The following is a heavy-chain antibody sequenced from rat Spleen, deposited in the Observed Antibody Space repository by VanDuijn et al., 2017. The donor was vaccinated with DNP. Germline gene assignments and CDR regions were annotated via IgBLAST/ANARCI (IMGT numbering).Heavy chain of an antibody. J-gene: IGHJ2*01. CDR3: KTDFERGY. CDR2: SGPSGGSD. V-gene: IGHV5-27*01. Sequence: EVQLVESGGGLVQPGRSLKLSCAASGFTFSFYDLAWVRQAPTKGLEWIAASGPSGGSDYYRDSVKGRFTVSRDYAKSTLYLQMDSLRSEDTATYYCKTDFERGYWGQGVMVTVSS. CDR1: GFTFSFYD. D-gene: IGHD1-11*01.